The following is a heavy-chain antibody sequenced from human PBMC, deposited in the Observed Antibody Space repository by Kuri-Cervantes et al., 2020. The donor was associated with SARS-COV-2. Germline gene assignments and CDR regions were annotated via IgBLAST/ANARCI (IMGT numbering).Heavy chain of an antibody. D-gene: IGHD2-2*01. V-gene: IGHV3-48*02. CDR1: GFTFSSYS. Sequence: GESLKISCAASGFTFSSYSMNWVRQAPGKGLEWVSYISSSSSTIYYADSVKGRFTISRDNAKNSLYLQTNSLRDEDTAVYYCARGYCSSTSCPPYYYYGMDVWGQGTTVTVSS. CDR2: ISSSSSTI. CDR3: ARGYCSSTSCPPYYYYGMDV. J-gene: IGHJ6*02.